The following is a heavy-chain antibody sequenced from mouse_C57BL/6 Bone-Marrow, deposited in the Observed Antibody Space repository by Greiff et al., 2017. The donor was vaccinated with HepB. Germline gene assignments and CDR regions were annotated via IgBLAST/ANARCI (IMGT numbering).Heavy chain of an antibody. CDR2: IDPNSGGT. D-gene: IGHD2-2*01. Sequence: QVQLQQPGAELVKPGDSVKLTCKATGYTFTSYWMHWVKQRPGRGLEWIGRIDPNSGGTKYNEKFKRKATLTVDKPSSTDYMQSSNLTSEDDAVYYCARGGSTMVTTHYFDYWGQGTTLTVSS. V-gene: IGHV1-72*01. J-gene: IGHJ2*01. CDR1: GYTFTSYW. CDR3: ARGGSTMVTTHYFDY.